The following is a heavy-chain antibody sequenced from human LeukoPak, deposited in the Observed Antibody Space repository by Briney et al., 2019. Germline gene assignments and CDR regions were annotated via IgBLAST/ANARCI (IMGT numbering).Heavy chain of an antibody. CDR2: IIPLFGTA. D-gene: IGHD3-10*01. J-gene: IGHJ4*02. V-gene: IGHV1-69*01. CDR3: AREWAGYGSGSYYYY. CDR1: GGTFSSYA. Sequence: GPSVEVSCKASGGTFSSYAISRVRQAPGQGLEWMGGIIPLFGTANYAQKFLGRVIITADESTSTTHMYLSSLKSEDTAVYYCAREWAGYGSGSYYYYWGQGTLVTVSS.